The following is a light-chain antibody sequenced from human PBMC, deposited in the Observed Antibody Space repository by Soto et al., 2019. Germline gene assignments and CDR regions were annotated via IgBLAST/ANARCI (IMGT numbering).Light chain of an antibody. CDR3: GSYTTSSNYV. CDR1: ISDVGSYNY. CDR2: DVS. Sequence: QSALTQPASVSGSPGQSITISCTGTISDVGSYNYVSWYQQYPGKAPTLMIYDVSTRPSGVSARFSGSKSGNTASLTISGPRAEDEADYYCGSYTTSSNYVFGTGTKVNVL. J-gene: IGLJ1*01. V-gene: IGLV2-14*03.